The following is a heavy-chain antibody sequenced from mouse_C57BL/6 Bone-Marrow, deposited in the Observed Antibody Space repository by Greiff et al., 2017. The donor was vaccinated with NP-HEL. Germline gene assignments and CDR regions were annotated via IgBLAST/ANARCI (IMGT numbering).Heavy chain of an antibody. V-gene: IGHV1-18*01. D-gene: IGHD1-1*01. CDR1: GYTFTDYN. CDR2: INPNTGGT. Sequence: EVQLQQSGPELVKPGASVKIPCKASGYTFTDYNMDWVKQSHGKSLEWIGDINPNTGGTIYTQKFKGKATLTVDKSSSTAYMELRSLTSEDTAVYYCARGGYYGSSYEFAYWGQGTLVTVSA. J-gene: IGHJ3*01. CDR3: ARGGYYGSSYEFAY.